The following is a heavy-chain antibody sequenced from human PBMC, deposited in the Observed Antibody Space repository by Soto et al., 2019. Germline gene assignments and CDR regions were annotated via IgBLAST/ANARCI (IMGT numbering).Heavy chain of an antibody. V-gene: IGHV2-5*02. CDR2: IYWDNDK. Sequence: QITLKESGPTLVKPTQTLTLTCTFSGFSLTARPVGVGWIRQPPGGALESLAIIYWDNDKRYSPSLRSRLTITKDTSKNQVVLTMTNMDPVDTATYFCAHRRGVYNWDEGDFDFWGQGTLVTVSS. CDR3: AHRRGVYNWDEGDFDF. D-gene: IGHD1-1*01. CDR1: GFSLTARPVG. J-gene: IGHJ4*02.